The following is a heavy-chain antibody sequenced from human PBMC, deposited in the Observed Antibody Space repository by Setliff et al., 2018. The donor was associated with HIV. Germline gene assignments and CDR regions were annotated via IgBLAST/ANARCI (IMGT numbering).Heavy chain of an antibody. Sequence: SETLSVTCVVSDDSFTNYDWTWIRQSPGKALEWIGYISSSGTTNYNPSLRSRVTISIETSNTRFSLWLRSATAADTATYFCARLGRAIDDGGSSLRLDFWGQGMLVTVSS. V-gene: IGHV4-59*08. CDR3: ARLGRAIDDGGSSLRLDF. D-gene: IGHD2-21*01. CDR2: ISSSGTT. J-gene: IGHJ4*02. CDR1: DDSFTNYD.